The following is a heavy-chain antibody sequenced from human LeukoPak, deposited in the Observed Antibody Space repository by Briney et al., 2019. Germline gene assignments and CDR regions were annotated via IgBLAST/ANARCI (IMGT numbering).Heavy chain of an antibody. J-gene: IGHJ4*02. D-gene: IGHD6-13*01. CDR2: IHSDGSGT. V-gene: IGHV3-74*01. CDR3: ARGRSSSSWSDY. Sequence: GGSLRLSCAASGFTFSSYWMHWVRQAPGKGLVWVSRIHSDGSGTTYADSVKGRFTISRDNAKNTLYLQMTGLRDEDAAVYYCARGRSSSSWSDYWGQGTLVTVSS. CDR1: GFTFSSYW.